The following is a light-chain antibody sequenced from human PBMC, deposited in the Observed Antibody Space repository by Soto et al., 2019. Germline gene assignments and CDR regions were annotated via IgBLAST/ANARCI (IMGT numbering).Light chain of an antibody. CDR2: GVS. CDR1: SSDVGTYDY. Sequence: QSALTQPRSVSGSPGQSVTLSCTGTSSDVGTYDYVSWYQQHPGKAPKLMIYGVSKRPSGVPDRFSGSKSGNTASLTISGLQAEDETDYYCCSYAGSYTYVFGSGTQLTVL. CDR3: CSYAGSYTYV. V-gene: IGLV2-11*01. J-gene: IGLJ7*01.